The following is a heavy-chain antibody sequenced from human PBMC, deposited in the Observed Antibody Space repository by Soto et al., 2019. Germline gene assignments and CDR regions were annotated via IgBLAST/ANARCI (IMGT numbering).Heavy chain of an antibody. Sequence: GGSLRLSCAASGFTSSGYWMHWVRQGPGNGLVWVSRINGDGTTTNYADSVKGRFTISRDNAKNTLYLQMNSLRAEDTAVYYCAREFGSGYLPIDLWGCGTLVTVSS. D-gene: IGHD3-22*01. J-gene: IGHJ2*01. CDR1: GFTSSGYW. CDR2: INGDGTTT. V-gene: IGHV3-74*01. CDR3: AREFGSGYLPIDL.